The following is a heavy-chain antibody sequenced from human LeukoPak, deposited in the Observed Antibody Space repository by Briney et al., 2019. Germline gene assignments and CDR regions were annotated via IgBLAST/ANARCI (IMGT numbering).Heavy chain of an antibody. D-gene: IGHD3-10*01. CDR1: GFTVSNDY. J-gene: IGHJ4*02. Sequence: PGGSLRLSCAASGFTVSNDYMTWVRQAPGKGLEWVSVLYSGGGTYYAGSVKGRFTISRDNSKNTLYLQMNSLRAEDTAVYYCARDSYCYDSGSQTWDYWGQGTLVTVSS. CDR2: LYSGGGT. V-gene: IGHV3-53*01. CDR3: ARDSYCYDSGSQTWDY.